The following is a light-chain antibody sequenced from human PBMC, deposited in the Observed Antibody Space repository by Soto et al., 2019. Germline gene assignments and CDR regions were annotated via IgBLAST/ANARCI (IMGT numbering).Light chain of an antibody. CDR2: QVS. V-gene: IGLV2-8*01. CDR1: SSDIGGFYY. CDR3: NSYAGSNNV. J-gene: IGLJ1*01. Sequence: QSVLTQPASVSGSPGQSITISCTGTSSDIGGFYYVSWYQHHPGKDPKLMIYQVSNRPSGVPDRFSGSKSGNTASLTVSGLQAEDEADYYCNSYAGSNNVFGTGTKVTVL.